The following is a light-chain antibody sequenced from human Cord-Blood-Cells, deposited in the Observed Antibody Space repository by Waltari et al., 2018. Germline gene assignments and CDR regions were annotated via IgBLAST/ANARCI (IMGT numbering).Light chain of an antibody. CDR3: AAWDDSLSGAV. CDR2: RNN. Sequence: QSVLTQPPSASGTPGQRVTISCSGSSSNIGSNYVYWYQQLPGTAPKHLIYRNNKRPSGVPDRFSGSKSGTSASLAISGLRSEDEADYYCAAWDDSLSGAVFGGGTQLTVL. V-gene: IGLV1-47*01. CDR1: SSNIGSNY. J-gene: IGLJ7*01.